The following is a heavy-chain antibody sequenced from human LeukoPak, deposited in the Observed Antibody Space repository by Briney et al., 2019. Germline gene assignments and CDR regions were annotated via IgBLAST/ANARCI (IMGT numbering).Heavy chain of an antibody. J-gene: IGHJ6*02. V-gene: IGHV1-46*01. CDR2: INPSGGST. CDR3: ARGIAVAGTTPHYGMDV. Sequence: ASVKVSCKASGYTFTSYYMHWVRQAPGQGLEWMGIINPSGGSTSYAQKFQGRVTMTRDTSTSTVYMELSSLRSEDTAVYYCARGIAVAGTTPHYGMDVWGQGTTVTVSS. CDR1: GYTFTSYY. D-gene: IGHD6-19*01.